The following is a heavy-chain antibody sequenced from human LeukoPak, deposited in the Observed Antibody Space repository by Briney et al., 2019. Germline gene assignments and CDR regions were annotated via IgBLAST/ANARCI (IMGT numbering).Heavy chain of an antibody. CDR3: ARLQGYYGSGSYHFDY. CDR1: GDSISSSSHY. CDR2: IYYSGST. Sequence: PSETLSLTCTVSGDSISSSSHYWGWLRQPPGKGLKWIGSIYYSGSTYYNPSLKSRVTISVDTSKNQFSLKLSSVTAADTAVYYCARLQGYYGSGSYHFDYWGQGTLVTVSS. J-gene: IGHJ4*02. D-gene: IGHD3-10*01. V-gene: IGHV4-39*01.